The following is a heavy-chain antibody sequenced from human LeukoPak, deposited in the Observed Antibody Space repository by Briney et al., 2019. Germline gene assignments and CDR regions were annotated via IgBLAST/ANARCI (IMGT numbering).Heavy chain of an antibody. CDR1: GYTFTGYY. Sequence: GASVKVSCKASGYTFTGYYMHWVRQAPGQGLEWMGWINPNSGGTNYAQKFQGRVTMTRDTSISTAYMELSRLRSDDTAVYYCASPAPWGYCSSTSCPLDYWGQGTLVTVSS. CDR2: INPNSGGT. D-gene: IGHD2-2*01. V-gene: IGHV1-2*02. CDR3: ASPAPWGYCSSTSCPLDY. J-gene: IGHJ4*02.